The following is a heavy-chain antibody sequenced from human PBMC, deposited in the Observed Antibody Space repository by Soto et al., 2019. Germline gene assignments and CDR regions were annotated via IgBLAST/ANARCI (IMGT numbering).Heavy chain of an antibody. Sequence: PGWSLRLSCAASGFTFSSYSMNLVRQAPGKGLEWVSSISSSSSYIYYADSVKGRFTISRDNAKNSLYLQMNSLRAEDTAVYYCARHSYGPRGYFECWGEGTLVTVSS. CDR1: GFTFSSYS. CDR2: ISSSSSYI. J-gene: IGHJ4*02. D-gene: IGHD5-18*01. CDR3: ARHSYGPRGYFEC. V-gene: IGHV3-21*01.